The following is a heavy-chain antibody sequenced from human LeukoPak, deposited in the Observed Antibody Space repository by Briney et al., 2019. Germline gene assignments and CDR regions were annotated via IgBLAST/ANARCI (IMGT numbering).Heavy chain of an antibody. Sequence: ASVKVSCKASGYAFTGYYMHWVRQAPGQGLEWMGIINPSGGSTSYAQKFQGRVTMTRDMSTSTDYMELSSLRSEDTAVYYCARDNSVEDTAWWFDPWGQGTLVTVSS. V-gene: IGHV1-46*01. CDR2: INPSGGST. J-gene: IGHJ5*02. CDR1: GYAFTGYY. D-gene: IGHD4-23*01. CDR3: ARDNSVEDTAWWFDP.